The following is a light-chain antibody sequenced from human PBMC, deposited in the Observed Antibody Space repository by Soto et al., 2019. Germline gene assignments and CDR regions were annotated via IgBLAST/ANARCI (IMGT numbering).Light chain of an antibody. J-gene: IGLJ2*01. CDR3: SSYTSSSTLYVV. CDR1: SSDVGGYNY. V-gene: IGLV2-14*01. CDR2: EVS. Sequence: QSVLTQPASVSGSPGQSITISCTGTSSDVGGYNYVSWYQQHPGKAPKLMIYEVSNRPSGVSNRFSGSKSGNTASLTISGLQAEDEAVYYCSSYTSSSTLYVVFGGGTNLTVL.